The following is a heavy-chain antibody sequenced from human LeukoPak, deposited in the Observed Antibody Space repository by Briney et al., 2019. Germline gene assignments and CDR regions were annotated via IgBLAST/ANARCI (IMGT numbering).Heavy chain of an antibody. D-gene: IGHD3-10*01. CDR2: IKSKTDGGTT. CDR3: AKVTPWVAMVRGVPDDAFDI. V-gene: IGHV3-15*01. J-gene: IGHJ3*02. CDR1: GFTFSNAW. Sequence: GGSLRLSCAASGFTFSNAWMSWVRQAPGKGLEWVGRIKSKTDGGTTDYAAPVKGRFTISRDDSKNTLYLQMNSLRAEDTAVYYCAKVTPWVAMVRGVPDDAFDIWGQGTMVTVSS.